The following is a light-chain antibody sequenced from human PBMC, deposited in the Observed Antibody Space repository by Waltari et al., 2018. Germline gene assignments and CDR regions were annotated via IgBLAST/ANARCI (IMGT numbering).Light chain of an antibody. CDR1: SLSNRY. V-gene: IGLV3-27*01. J-gene: IGLJ1*01. CDR3: YSTADHDLGV. Sequence: SYELTQPSSVSVSLGQTATITCSGDSLSNRYVRWFQQKAGQPPVLVIYQDTERPSGIPERFSGSSSGTTVTLTIIGAQVEDEADYYCYSTADHDLGVVAAGTKVTVL. CDR2: QDT.